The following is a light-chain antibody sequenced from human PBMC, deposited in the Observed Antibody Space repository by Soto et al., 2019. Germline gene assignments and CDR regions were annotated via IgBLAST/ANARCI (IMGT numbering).Light chain of an antibody. CDR2: GAS. CDR3: QQYGSSPPIT. J-gene: IGKJ5*01. CDR1: QCVSSSY. V-gene: IGKV3-20*01. Sequence: EIVLTQSPGTLSLSPGERATLSCRASQCVSSSYLAWYQQKPGQAPRLLIYGASSRATGIPDRFSGSGSGTDFTLTINRLEPEDFALYYCQQYGSSPPITFGQGTRLEIK.